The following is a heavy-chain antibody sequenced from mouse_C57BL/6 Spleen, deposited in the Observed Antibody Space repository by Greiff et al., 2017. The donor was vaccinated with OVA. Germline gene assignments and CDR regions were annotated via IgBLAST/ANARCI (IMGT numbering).Heavy chain of an antibody. Sequence: QVQLQQPGAELVKPGASVKMSCKASGYTFTSYWITWVKQRPGQGLEWIGDIYPGSGSTNYNEKFKSKATLTVDTSSSTAYMQLSSLTSEDSAVDYCAREHYGNYGFDYWGQGTTLTVSS. CDR2: IYPGSGST. CDR1: GYTFTSYW. D-gene: IGHD2-1*01. J-gene: IGHJ2*01. CDR3: AREHYGNYGFDY. V-gene: IGHV1-55*01.